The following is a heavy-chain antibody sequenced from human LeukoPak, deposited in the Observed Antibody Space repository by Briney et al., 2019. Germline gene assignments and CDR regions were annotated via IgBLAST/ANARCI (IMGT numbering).Heavy chain of an antibody. V-gene: IGHV3-9*01. Sequence: SGGSLRLSCAASGFTFDDYAMHWVRQAPGKGLEWVSGISWNSGSIGYADSVKGRFTISRDNAKNSLYLQMNSLRAEDTALYYCAKDDTYYYDKGDAFDIWGQGTMVTVSS. CDR1: GFTFDDYA. CDR3: AKDDTYYYDKGDAFDI. J-gene: IGHJ3*02. D-gene: IGHD3-22*01. CDR2: ISWNSGSI.